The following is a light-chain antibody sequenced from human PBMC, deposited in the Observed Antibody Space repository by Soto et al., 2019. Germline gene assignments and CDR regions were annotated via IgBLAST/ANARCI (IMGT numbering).Light chain of an antibody. J-gene: IGKJ5*01. CDR1: QTISSW. V-gene: IGKV1-5*01. Sequence: DIQMTQSPFTLSASVGDRVTITCRASQTISSWLAWYQQKPGKAPNLMIYDASTLERGVPSRFSGTRSGTEFTLTIDRLQPDDVATYYCQQYHTSSITLGQGTRLE. CDR2: DAS. CDR3: QQYHTSSIT.